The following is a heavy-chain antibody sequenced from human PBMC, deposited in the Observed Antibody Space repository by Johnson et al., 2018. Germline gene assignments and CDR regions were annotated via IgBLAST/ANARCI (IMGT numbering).Heavy chain of an antibody. CDR1: GGTFSIHP. V-gene: IGHV1-69*01. J-gene: IGHJ4*02. CDR3: ARGSGTYWNYFDS. CDR2: LIPMFRKP. D-gene: IGHD1-26*01. Sequence: QVQLQESGAEVKKPGSSVKVSCQASGGTFSIHPLSWVRQGPGEGLEWMVGLIPMFRKPIYAQKFQGRVTVTADESTATAYMELNTLRSEDTATYYCARGSGTYWNYFDSWGQGTLITVSP.